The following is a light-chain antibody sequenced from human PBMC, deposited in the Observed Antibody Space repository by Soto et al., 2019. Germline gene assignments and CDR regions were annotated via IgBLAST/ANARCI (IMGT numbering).Light chain of an antibody. CDR1: SSDVGNYNL. Sequence: QSALTQPASVSGSPGQSITISCTGTSSDVGNYNLVSWYQQHPGKAPKLMIYEGSKRPSGVSNRFSGSKSGNTASLTISGLQAEDEADYYCCSYTSSNTFVFGGGTKLTVL. J-gene: IGLJ2*01. V-gene: IGLV2-14*02. CDR3: CSYTSSNTFV. CDR2: EGS.